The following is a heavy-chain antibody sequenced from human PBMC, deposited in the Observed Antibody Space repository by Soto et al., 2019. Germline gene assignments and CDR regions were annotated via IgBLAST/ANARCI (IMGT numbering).Heavy chain of an antibody. CDR2: ISSSGSTI. CDR1: GFTFSDYY. J-gene: IGHJ4*02. CDR3: ARDPLAMVRGVYYFDY. D-gene: IGHD3-10*01. V-gene: IGHV3-11*01. Sequence: GGSLRLSCAASGFTFSDYYMSWIRQAPGKGLEWVSYISSSGSTIYYADSVKGRFTISRDNAKNSLYLQMNSLRAEDTAVYYCARDPLAMVRGVYYFDYWGQGTLVTVSS.